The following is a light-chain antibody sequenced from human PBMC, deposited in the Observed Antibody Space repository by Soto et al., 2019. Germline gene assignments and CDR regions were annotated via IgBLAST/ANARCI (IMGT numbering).Light chain of an antibody. CDR3: QQYYSTPRT. Sequence: DIVMTQSPDSLGVSLGERATINCKSSQSVLYSSNNKNYLAWYQQKPGQPPKLLIYWASTRESGVPGRFSGSGSGTDFTLTISSLQAEDVAVYYCQQYYSTPRTFGQGTKVEIK. CDR1: QSVLYSSNNKNY. J-gene: IGKJ1*01. V-gene: IGKV4-1*01. CDR2: WAS.